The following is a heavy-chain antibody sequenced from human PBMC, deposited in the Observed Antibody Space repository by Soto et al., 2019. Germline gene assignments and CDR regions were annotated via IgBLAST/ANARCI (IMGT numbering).Heavy chain of an antibody. V-gene: IGHV4-59*01. CDR1: GGSISSYY. J-gene: IGHJ5*02. CDR3: ARVHYDFWSGYYTGGGNWFDX. Sequence: SETLSLTCTVSGGSISSYYWSWIRQPPGKGLEWIGYIYYSGSTNYNPSLKSRVTISVDTSKNQFSLKLSSVTAADTAVYYCARVHYDFWSGYYTGGGNWFDXWGQGTLVTVSS. D-gene: IGHD3-3*01. CDR2: IYYSGST.